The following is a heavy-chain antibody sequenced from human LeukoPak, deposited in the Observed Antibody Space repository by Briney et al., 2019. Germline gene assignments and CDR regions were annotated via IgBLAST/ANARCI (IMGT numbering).Heavy chain of an antibody. Sequence: GGSLRLSCAASGFKFSSNWMSWVRQAPGKGLGWVANIKQDGSEQHYVDSVKGRFTISRDNAKNSLYLQMNSLRAEDTAVYYCAREGPSVTPYYWGQGTLVTVSS. V-gene: IGHV3-7*01. CDR2: IKQDGSEQ. J-gene: IGHJ4*02. CDR3: AREGPSVTPYY. CDR1: GFKFSSNW. D-gene: IGHD4-17*01.